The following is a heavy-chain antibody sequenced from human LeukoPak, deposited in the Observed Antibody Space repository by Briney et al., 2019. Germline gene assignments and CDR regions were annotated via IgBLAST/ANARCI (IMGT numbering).Heavy chain of an antibody. CDR3: TRDQTPYY. J-gene: IGHJ4*02. CDR1: GFTLSSYG. Sequence: GGSLRLSCAASGFTLSSYGMSWVRQAPGKGLEWVGFIRSKIYGGTPEYAASVKGRFTISRDDSKGVAYLQMNSLKTEDTAVYYCTRDQTPYYWGQGTLVTVSS. CDR2: IRSKIYGGTP. V-gene: IGHV3-49*04.